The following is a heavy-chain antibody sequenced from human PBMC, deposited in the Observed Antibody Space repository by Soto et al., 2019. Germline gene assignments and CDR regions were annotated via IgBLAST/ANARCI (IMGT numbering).Heavy chain of an antibody. J-gene: IGHJ4*02. CDR1: GYTFTSYA. D-gene: IGHD1-26*01. V-gene: IGHV1-3*01. CDR3: SRSGSYYLSDY. CDR2: INAGNGNT. Sequence: QVQLVQSGAEVKKPGASVKVSCKASGYTFTSYAMHWVRQAPGQRLEWMGWINAGNGNTKYSQKFPGRVTITRDTSASTVYMELSSLRSEDTAVYYCSRSGSYYLSDYWGQGTLVTVSS.